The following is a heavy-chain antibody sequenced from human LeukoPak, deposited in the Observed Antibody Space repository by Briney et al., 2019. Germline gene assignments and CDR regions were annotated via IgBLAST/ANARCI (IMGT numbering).Heavy chain of an antibody. CDR3: ARSWINTYYDFWSGYRFDP. Sequence: SQTLSLTCTVSGGSISSGDYYWSWFRQPPGKDLEWIGYIYYNGDTYYNPSLWSRVTTSTDTSKNQFSLKLSSVTAADTAVYYCARSWINTYYDFWSGYRFDPWGQGTLVTVSS. J-gene: IGHJ5*02. CDR2: IYYNGDT. D-gene: IGHD3-3*01. CDR1: GGSISSGDYY. V-gene: IGHV4-30-4*01.